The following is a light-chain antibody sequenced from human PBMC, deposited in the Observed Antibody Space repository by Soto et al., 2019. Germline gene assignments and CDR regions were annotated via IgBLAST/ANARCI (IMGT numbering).Light chain of an antibody. Sequence: EIVLTQSPGTLSLSPGERATLSCRASQSLGSSFLAWYQQKPGQAPRLLIFVTSRRATGAPDRFSGSGSGTDFTLTISRLEPEDFAVYFCQYHGSSPSLFGQGPRLEIK. J-gene: IGKJ5*01. CDR2: VTS. CDR1: QSLGSSF. CDR3: QYHGSSPSL. V-gene: IGKV3-20*01.